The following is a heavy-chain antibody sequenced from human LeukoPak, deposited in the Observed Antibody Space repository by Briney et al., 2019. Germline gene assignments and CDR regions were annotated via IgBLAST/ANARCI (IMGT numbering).Heavy chain of an antibody. CDR2: IYYSGST. Sequence: ETLSLTCTVSGGSISSYYWSWIRQPPGKGLEWIGYIYYSGSTNYNPSLKSRVSISVDTSKNQFSLKLTSVTAADTAVYYCAGKAVAGPYFDYWGQGTLVTVSS. D-gene: IGHD6-19*01. V-gene: IGHV4-59*12. J-gene: IGHJ4*02. CDR1: GGSISSYY. CDR3: AGKAVAGPYFDY.